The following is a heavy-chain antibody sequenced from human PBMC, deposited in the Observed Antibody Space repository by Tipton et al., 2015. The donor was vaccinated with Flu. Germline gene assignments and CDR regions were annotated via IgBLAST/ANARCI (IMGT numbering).Heavy chain of an antibody. D-gene: IGHD3-22*01. V-gene: IGHV3-48*03. Sequence: SLRLSCAASGFTFSSYEMHWVRQAPGKGLEWVSDISSSGNTISYADSVRGRFTISRDNTKKSLYLQLNSLRAEDTAIYYCARFVKNYDGIGYRDFYYYYRMDVWGQGTTVTVSS. CDR3: ARFVKNYDGIGYRDFYYYYRMDV. J-gene: IGHJ6*02. CDR2: ISSSGNTI. CDR1: GFTFSSYE.